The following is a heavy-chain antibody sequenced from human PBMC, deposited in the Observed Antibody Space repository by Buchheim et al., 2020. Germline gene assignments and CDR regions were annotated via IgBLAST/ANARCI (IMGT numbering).Heavy chain of an antibody. CDR1: GYTFTSYY. Sequence: QVQLVQSGAEVKKPGASVKVSCKASGYTFTSYYMHWVRQAPGQGLEWMGIINPSGGSTSYAQKFQGRVTMTRETSTSTVYMELSSLRSEDTAVYYCARGIVVVVAARGWWFDPWGQGTL. V-gene: IGHV1-46*03. CDR2: INPSGGST. D-gene: IGHD2-15*01. CDR3: ARGIVVVVAARGWWFDP. J-gene: IGHJ5*02.